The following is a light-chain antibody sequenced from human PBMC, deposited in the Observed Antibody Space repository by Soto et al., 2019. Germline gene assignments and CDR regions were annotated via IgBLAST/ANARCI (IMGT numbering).Light chain of an antibody. V-gene: IGLV2-14*01. CDR2: EVS. CDR1: SSDVGGYIY. CDR3: SSYTSSSTPKVV. J-gene: IGLJ2*01. Sequence: QSVLTQPASVSGSPGQSITISCTGTSSDVGGYIYVSWYQQHPGKAPKLMIYEVSNRPSGVSNRFSGSKSGNTASLTISGLQAEDEADYYCSSYTSSSTPKVVFGGGTKLTVL.